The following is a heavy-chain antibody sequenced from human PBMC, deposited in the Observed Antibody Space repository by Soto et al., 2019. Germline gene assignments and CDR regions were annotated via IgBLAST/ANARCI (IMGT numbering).Heavy chain of an antibody. V-gene: IGHV3-23*01. D-gene: IGHD2-15*01. CDR2: ISGSGGST. CDR3: AKDRYCSGGSCYSEWAFDI. CDR1: GFTFSSYA. J-gene: IGHJ3*02. Sequence: EVQLLESGGGLVQPGGSLRLSCAASGFTFSSYAMSWVRQAPGKGLEWVSAISGSGGSTYYADSVKGRFTISRDNSKNTLYLQMNSLRAEDTAVYYCAKDRYCSGGSCYSEWAFDIWVQGTMVTVSS.